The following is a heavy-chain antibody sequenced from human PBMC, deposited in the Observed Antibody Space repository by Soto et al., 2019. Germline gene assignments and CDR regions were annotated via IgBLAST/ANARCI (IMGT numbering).Heavy chain of an antibody. CDR3: ARRYYDFWSGLYYYYMDV. V-gene: IGHV4-39*07. CDR1: GGSISSSSYY. J-gene: IGHJ6*03. D-gene: IGHD3-3*01. CDR2: IYYSGST. Sequence: SETLSLTCTVSGGSISSSSYYWGWIRQPPGKGLEWIGSIYYSGSTYYNPSLKSRVTISVDTSKNQFSLKLSSVTAADTAVYYCARRYYDFWSGLYYYYMDVWGKGTTVTVSS.